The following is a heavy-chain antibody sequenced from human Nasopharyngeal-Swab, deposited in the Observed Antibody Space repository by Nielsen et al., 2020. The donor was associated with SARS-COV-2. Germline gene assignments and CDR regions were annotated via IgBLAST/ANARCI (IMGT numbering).Heavy chain of an antibody. Sequence: SETLSLTCTVSGGPISSYYWSWIRQPPGKGLEWIGYIYYSGSTNYNPSLKSRVTISVDTSKNQFSLKLSSVTAADTAVYYCARENVWGPSADAYYGMDVWGQGTTVTVSS. CDR3: ARENVWGPSADAYYGMDV. V-gene: IGHV4-59*01. CDR2: IYYSGST. J-gene: IGHJ6*02. D-gene: IGHD7-27*01. CDR1: GGPISSYY.